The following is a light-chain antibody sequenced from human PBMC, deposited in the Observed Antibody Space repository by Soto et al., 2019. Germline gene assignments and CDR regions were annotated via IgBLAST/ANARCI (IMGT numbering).Light chain of an antibody. J-gene: IGKJ1*01. Sequence: DIVLXQSPXTLSLSPGXRATLSCRTSQSVSSNYLAWYQQKPGQAPRLLIYGASTRATGIPDRFSGSGFGADFTLTISRLEPEDFAVYYCQQYGTSFWTFGQGTKVDIK. CDR3: QQYGTSFWT. V-gene: IGKV3-20*01. CDR2: GAS. CDR1: QSVSSNY.